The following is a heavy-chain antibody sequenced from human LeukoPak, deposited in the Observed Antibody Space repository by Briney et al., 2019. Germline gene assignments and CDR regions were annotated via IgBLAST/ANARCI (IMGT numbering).Heavy chain of an antibody. CDR2: IYHSGRT. CDR3: VGYSYGYYSYYFMDV. Sequence: PSETLSLTCGVSGGSISSNGYHWGWVRQPPGKGLEWIGNIYHSGRTYYNPSLKSRVTISVDTSMNQFSLKLSSLNAADTAVYYCVGYSYGYYSYYFMDVWGRGTTVTVSS. J-gene: IGHJ6*03. CDR1: GGSISSNGYH. D-gene: IGHD5-18*01. V-gene: IGHV4-39*07.